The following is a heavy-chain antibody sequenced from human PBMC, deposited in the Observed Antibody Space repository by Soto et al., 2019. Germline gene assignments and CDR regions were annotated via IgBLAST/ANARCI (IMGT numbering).Heavy chain of an antibody. J-gene: IGHJ4*02. Sequence: GGSLRLSCGGSGFIFSRYGMHWVRQAPGKGPEWVTGISYDGGERFYADSVKGRFTISRDNSKNRLDLQMSSLRPEDTAVYYCARDLPLYCRGDCNFDFWGQGTLVTVSS. CDR3: ARDLPLYCRGDCNFDF. V-gene: IGHV3-30*03. CDR2: ISYDGGER. D-gene: IGHD2-21*02. CDR1: GFIFSRYG.